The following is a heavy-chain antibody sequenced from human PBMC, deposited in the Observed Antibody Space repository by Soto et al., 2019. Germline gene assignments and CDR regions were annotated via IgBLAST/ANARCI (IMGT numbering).Heavy chain of an antibody. V-gene: IGHV3-23*01. CDR2: ISGSGGST. J-gene: IGHJ6*03. Sequence: GGSLRLSCAASGFTVSSNYMSWVRQAPGKGLEWVSAISGSGGSTYYADSVKGRFTISRDNSKNTPYLQMNSLRAEDTAVYYCAKSAYGDYSPYYYYYYYMDVWGKGTTVTVSS. D-gene: IGHD4-17*01. CDR1: GFTVSSNY. CDR3: AKSAYGDYSPYYYYYYYMDV.